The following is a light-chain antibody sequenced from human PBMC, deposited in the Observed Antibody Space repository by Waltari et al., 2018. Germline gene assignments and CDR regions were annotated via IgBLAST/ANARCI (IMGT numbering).Light chain of an antibody. CDR1: SSNIGNYS. CDR3: ATWDNSLTAVV. CDR2: DNY. V-gene: IGLV1-51*01. J-gene: IGLJ2*01. Sequence: QSVLTQPPSLSAAPGQKVTISCSGSSSNIGNYSVAWYHQLPGATPKLLIYDNYKRPSGIPDRFSASKSGTSATLDITGLQIGDEADYYCATWDNSLTAVVFGGGTKLTVL.